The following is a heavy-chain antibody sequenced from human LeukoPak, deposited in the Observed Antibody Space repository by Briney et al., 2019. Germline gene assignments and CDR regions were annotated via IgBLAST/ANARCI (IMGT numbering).Heavy chain of an antibody. V-gene: IGHV3-30*04. D-gene: IGHD2/OR15-2a*01. CDR2: ISYDGSSK. J-gene: IGHJ4*02. CDR1: GFTFSRHA. Sequence: SLRLSCAPYGFTFSRHAMHWVRHAPGKGLEWVAVISYDGSSKYYAYCVKGRFTMSRDKSKNTLYLQMNGLRAEDTVVYCCARDRNYFHDYWGQGTLVSVSS. CDR3: ARDRNYFHDY.